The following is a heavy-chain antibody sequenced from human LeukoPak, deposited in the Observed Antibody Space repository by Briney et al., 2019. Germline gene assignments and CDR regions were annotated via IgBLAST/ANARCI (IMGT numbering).Heavy chain of an antibody. CDR2: MSHSGSA. V-gene: IGHV4-39*01. CDR3: SRSLYGDYDAFDI. J-gene: IGHJ3*02. D-gene: IGHD4-17*01. CDR1: GGSISSDSCH. Sequence: SETLSLTCTVSGGSISSDSCHWSWIRQPPGKGLEWIGSMSHSGSAYYSLSLKSRVTISVDTSSNQFSLILSSVTAADSAVYYCSRSLYGDYDAFDIWGQGTLVTVSS.